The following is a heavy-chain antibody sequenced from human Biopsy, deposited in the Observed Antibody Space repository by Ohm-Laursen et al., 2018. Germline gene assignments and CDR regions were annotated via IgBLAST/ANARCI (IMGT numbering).Heavy chain of an antibody. CDR3: TRGGYYYDSLAYYYWFDP. CDR1: GYTFTGYH. V-gene: IGHV1-2*02. D-gene: IGHD3-22*01. CDR2: IIVKTGDT. Sequence: ASVKVSCKASGYTFTGYHVHWVRQAPGQGREWMGWIIVKTGDTNYAQKFQGRVAMTTDTSTSSAYVVMISLRSDDAAVYYKTRGGYYYDSLAYYYWFDPWGQGTLVTVSS. J-gene: IGHJ5*02.